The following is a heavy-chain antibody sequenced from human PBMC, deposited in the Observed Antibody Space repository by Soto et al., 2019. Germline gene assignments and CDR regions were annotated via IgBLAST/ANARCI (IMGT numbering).Heavy chain of an antibody. J-gene: IGHJ3*01. CDR2: LYDVDGT. D-gene: IGHD1-1*01. V-gene: IGHV3-53*01. CDR1: GLTVSGKKY. CDR3: ATWHEREHAYDV. Sequence: DVQLVESGGGLIHPAASLRLSCAAFGLTVSGKKYVAWVRQAPGKGLEWVSALYDVDGTYYADSLKGRFTTSTDSSKTTVYLQMNDLRPDDTAVYYCATWHEREHAYDVWGKGTTVTVAS.